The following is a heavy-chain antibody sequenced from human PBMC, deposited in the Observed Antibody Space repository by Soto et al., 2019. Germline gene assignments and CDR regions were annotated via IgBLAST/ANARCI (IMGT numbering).Heavy chain of an antibody. CDR3: TILPQSGTYFKYDF. D-gene: IGHD6-25*01. V-gene: IGHV1-69*06. CDR1: GVTFTTYA. Sequence: SVKVSCKASGVTFTTYAYHWVRQAPGRGLEWVCVIIGVSGEMRYAQHFRDRVTITADKPTGTTYLDLSSLTSEDTAVYYCTILPQSGTYFKYDFWGQGTVVTVSS. J-gene: IGHJ4*02. CDR2: IIGVSGEM.